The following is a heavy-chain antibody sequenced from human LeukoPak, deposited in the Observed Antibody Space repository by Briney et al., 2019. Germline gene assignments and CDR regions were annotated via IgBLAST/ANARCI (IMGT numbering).Heavy chain of an antibody. CDR2: IRESGDTE. V-gene: IGHV3-23*01. D-gene: IGHD1-26*01. J-gene: IGHJ5*02. Sequence: PGGSLRLSCAASGFTFSSYAMNWVRQSPSKGLEWVSFIRESGDTEDYADAVKGRFTISRDNSKNTLYLQMDSLRAEDTAVYYCAKFSGYSTAWGQGALVTVSS. CDR1: GFTFSSYA. CDR3: AKFSGYSTA.